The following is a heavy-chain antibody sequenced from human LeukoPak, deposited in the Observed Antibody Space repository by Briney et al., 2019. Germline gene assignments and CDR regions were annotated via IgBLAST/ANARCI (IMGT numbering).Heavy chain of an antibody. CDR2: IWYDGSNK. Sequence: PGGSLRLSCAASGFTFGSYGMHWVRQAPGKGLEWVAVIWYDGSNKYYADSVKGRFTISRDNSKNTLYLQMNSLRAEDTAVYYCARGSLSWYYDSSGLIDYWGQGTLVTVSS. J-gene: IGHJ4*02. V-gene: IGHV3-33*08. CDR1: GFTFGSYG. D-gene: IGHD3-22*01. CDR3: ARGSLSWYYDSSGLIDY.